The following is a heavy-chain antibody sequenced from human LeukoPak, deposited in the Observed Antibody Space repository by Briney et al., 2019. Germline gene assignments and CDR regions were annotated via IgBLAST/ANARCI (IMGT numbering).Heavy chain of an antibody. CDR2: IYSGGST. D-gene: IGHD2-15*01. V-gene: IGHV3-53*04. CDR1: GFTFSSNY. CDR3: AGADCSGGSCFNWGVFDY. J-gene: IGHJ4*02. Sequence: GGSLRLSCAASGFTFSSNYMSWVRQARGKGLEGVSVIYSGGSTYYADSVKGRFTISRHNSKNTLYLQMNSLRAEDTAVYYCAGADCSGGSCFNWGVFDYWGQGTLVTVSS.